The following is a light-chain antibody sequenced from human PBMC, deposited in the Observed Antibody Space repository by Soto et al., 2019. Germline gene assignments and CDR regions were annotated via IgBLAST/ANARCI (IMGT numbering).Light chain of an antibody. Sequence: DIQMTQSPSTLSASVGDRVTITCRASQSLDSYLDWYQQKPGKAPQLLIYAASTLKSGVPSRFSGSGSGTEFTLTISSLQPDDFATYYCQQYYRTPRIFGQGTKVEIK. CDR2: AAS. CDR3: QQYYRTPRI. J-gene: IGKJ1*01. V-gene: IGKV1-5*01. CDR1: QSLDSY.